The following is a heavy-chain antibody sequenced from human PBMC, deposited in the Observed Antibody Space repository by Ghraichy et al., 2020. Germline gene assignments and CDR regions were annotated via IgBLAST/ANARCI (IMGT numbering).Heavy chain of an antibody. CDR2: ISYDGSNK. Sequence: GESLRLSCAASGFTFSSYGMHWVRQAPGKGLEWVAVISYDGSNKYYADSVKGRFTISRDNSKNTLYLQMNSLRAEDTAVYYCAKDGPAPAAINGMDVWGQGTTVTVSS. CDR3: AKDGPAPAAINGMDV. V-gene: IGHV3-30*18. CDR1: GFTFSSYG. J-gene: IGHJ6*02. D-gene: IGHD2-2*01.